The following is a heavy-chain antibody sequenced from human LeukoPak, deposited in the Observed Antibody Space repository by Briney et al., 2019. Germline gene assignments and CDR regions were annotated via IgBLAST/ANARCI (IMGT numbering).Heavy chain of an antibody. D-gene: IGHD5-12*01. CDR2: INHSGST. J-gene: IGHJ4*02. CDR3: AGGGPIVAADY. CDR1: GGSFSVYY. V-gene: IGHV4-34*01. Sequence: SETLSLTCAVYGGSFSVYYWSWIRQPPGKGLEWIGEINHSGSTNYNPSLKSRVTISVDTSKNQFTLKLSSVTAADTAVYYCAGGGPIVAADYWGQGTLVTVSS.